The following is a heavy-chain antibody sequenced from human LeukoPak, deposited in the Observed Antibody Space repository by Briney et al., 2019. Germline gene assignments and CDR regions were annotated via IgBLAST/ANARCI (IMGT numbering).Heavy chain of an antibody. J-gene: IGHJ6*03. CDR2: IRYDGSNK. V-gene: IGHV3-30*02. Sequence: GGSLRLSCAASGFTFSSYGMHWVRQAPGKGLDWLAFIRYDGSNKYYADSVKGRFTISRDNAKKSVYLQMNSLRAEDTAVYYCARAYSERYGLGYYYMDVWGKGTTVTISS. CDR1: GFTFSSYG. D-gene: IGHD1-26*01. CDR3: ARAYSERYGLGYYYMDV.